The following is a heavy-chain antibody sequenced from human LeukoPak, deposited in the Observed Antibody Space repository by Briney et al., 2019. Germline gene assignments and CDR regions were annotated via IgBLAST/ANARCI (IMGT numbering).Heavy chain of an antibody. Sequence: PSETLSLTCTVSGDSISSYYWSWIRQPAGKGLEWIGRIYTSGSTNYNPSLKSRVTISVDTSKNQFSLKLSSVTAADTAVYYCARIPVYYDSSAQFYDWGQGTLVTVSS. V-gene: IGHV4-4*07. J-gene: IGHJ4*02. CDR3: ARIPVYYDSSAQFYD. CDR1: GDSISSYY. D-gene: IGHD3-22*01. CDR2: IYTSGST.